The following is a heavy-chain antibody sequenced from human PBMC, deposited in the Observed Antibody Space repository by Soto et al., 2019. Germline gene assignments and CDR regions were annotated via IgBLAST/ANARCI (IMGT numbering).Heavy chain of an antibody. CDR3: ARSSVPTPDYYYYYSMDV. CDR2: ISYDGSNK. V-gene: IGHV3-30*03. CDR1: GFTFSSYG. J-gene: IGHJ6*02. Sequence: QVQLVESGGGVVQPGRSLRLSCAASGFTFSSYGMHWVRQAPGKGLEWVAVISYDGSNKYYSDSVNGRFTISRDNSKNTLYLRMNRLRAEDTAVYYCARSSVPTPDYYYYYSMDVWGQGTTVTVSS.